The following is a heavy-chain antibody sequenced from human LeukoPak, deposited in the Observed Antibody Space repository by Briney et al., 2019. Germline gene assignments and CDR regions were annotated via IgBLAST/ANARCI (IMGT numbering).Heavy chain of an antibody. CDR3: AREDLVWFDP. CDR2: IYYSGST. J-gene: IGHJ5*02. V-gene: IGHV4-61*08. D-gene: IGHD2-8*02. CDR1: GGSISSGGYC. Sequence: SETLSLTCAVSGGSISSGGYCWSWIRQPPGKGLEWIGYIYYSGSTNYNPSLKSRVTISVDTSKNQFSLKLSSVTAADTAVYYCAREDLVWFDPWGQGTLVTVSS.